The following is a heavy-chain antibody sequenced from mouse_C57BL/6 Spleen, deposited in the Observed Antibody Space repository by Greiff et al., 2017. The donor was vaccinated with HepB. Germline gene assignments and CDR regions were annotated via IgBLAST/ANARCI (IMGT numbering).Heavy chain of an antibody. V-gene: IGHV1-59*01. D-gene: IGHD2-5*01. J-gene: IGHJ3*01. Sequence: VQLQQSGAELVRPGTSVKLSCKASGYTFTSYWMHWVKQRPGQGLEWIGVIDPSDSYTNYNQKFKGKATLTVDTSSSTAYMQLSSLTSEDSAVYYCARSDSNSGFAYWGQGTLVTVSA. CDR2: IDPSDSYT. CDR3: ARSDSNSGFAY. CDR1: GYTFTSYW.